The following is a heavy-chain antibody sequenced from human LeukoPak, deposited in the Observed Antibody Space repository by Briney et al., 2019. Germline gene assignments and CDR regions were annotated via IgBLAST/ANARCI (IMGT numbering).Heavy chain of an antibody. V-gene: IGHV1-69*13. CDR1: GGTFSSYA. D-gene: IGHD3-22*01. J-gene: IGHJ4*02. CDR3: ARRFLGYYDSSGYWPFDY. Sequence: ASVKVSCKASGGTFSSYAISWVRQAPGQGLEWMGGIIPIFGTANYAQKFQGRVTITADESTSTAYMELSSLRSEDTAVYYCARRFLGYYDSSGYWPFDYWGQGTLATVSS. CDR2: IIPIFGTA.